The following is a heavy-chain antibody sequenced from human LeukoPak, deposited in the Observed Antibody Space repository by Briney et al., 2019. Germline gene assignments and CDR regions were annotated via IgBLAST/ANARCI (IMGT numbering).Heavy chain of an antibody. Sequence: SETLSLTCGVSGYSIGSGYFWAWIRQPPGKGLEWIGSMSYDGSTQYNPSLQSRVTISGDTSKNKFSLKLSSLTAADTAVYYCARGVITFGGARGASYYYYYMDVWGKGTTVTVSS. J-gene: IGHJ6*03. CDR3: ARGVITFGGARGASYYYYYMDV. D-gene: IGHD3-16*01. V-gene: IGHV4-38-2*01. CDR1: GYSIGSGYF. CDR2: MSYDGST.